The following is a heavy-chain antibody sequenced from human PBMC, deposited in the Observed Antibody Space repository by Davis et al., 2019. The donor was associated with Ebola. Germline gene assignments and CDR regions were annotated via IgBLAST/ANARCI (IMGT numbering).Heavy chain of an antibody. CDR3: AREIDYYYDGVLANWFDP. J-gene: IGHJ5*02. V-gene: IGHV1-69*10. CDR2: IIPILGIA. Sequence: AASVKVSCKASGYTFTSYGISWVRQAPGQGLEWLGRIIPILGIANYAQNFQGRVTITADESTTTAYMELRRLRSQDTALYYCAREIDYYYDGVLANWFDPWGQGTLVTVSS. CDR1: GYTFTSYG. D-gene: IGHD3-22*01.